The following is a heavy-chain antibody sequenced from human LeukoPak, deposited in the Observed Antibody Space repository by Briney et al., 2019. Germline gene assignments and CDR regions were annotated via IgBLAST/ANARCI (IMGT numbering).Heavy chain of an antibody. CDR3: ARDLNGVLTMTVDADACDI. V-gene: IGHV1-69*05. Sequence: SVKVSCKASGGTFSSYAISWVRQAPGEGLEWMGRIIPIFGTANYAQKFQGRVTITTDESTSTAYMELSSLRSEDTAVYDGARDLNGVLTMTVDADACDIWGQGTVVTVSS. CDR1: GGTFSSYA. J-gene: IGHJ3*02. D-gene: IGHD3-22*01. CDR2: IIPIFGTA.